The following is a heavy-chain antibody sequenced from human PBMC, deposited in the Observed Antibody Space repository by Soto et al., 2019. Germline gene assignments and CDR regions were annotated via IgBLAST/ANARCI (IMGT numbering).Heavy chain of an antibody. Sequence: SETLSLTCTVSGGSVSSGAYYWTWIRQRPGKGLEWIGYIYYSGSTYYSPSLKSRLSISLDTSKNQFSLRLSSVTAADTAMYYCARARLRAVYAFDIWGQGTMVPVSS. V-gene: IGHV4-31*02. CDR3: ARARLRAVYAFDI. D-gene: IGHD5-12*01. J-gene: IGHJ3*02. CDR1: GGSVSSGAYY. CDR2: IYYSGST.